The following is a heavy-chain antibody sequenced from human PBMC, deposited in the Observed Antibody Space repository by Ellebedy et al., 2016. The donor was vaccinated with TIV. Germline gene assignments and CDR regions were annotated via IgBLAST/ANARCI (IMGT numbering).Heavy chain of an antibody. V-gene: IGHV4-39*07. J-gene: IGHJ6*02. Sequence: MPSETLSLTCNVSGGSISALTYHWGWVRQSPGKGLEWIGNSHSSGSTYYNPSLRSRVTISIDTSKSQFSLDLTSVTAADTAVYYCVLVAALRDRYYYYGVGVWGQGTTVTVSS. CDR3: VLVAALRDRYYYYGVGV. CDR2: SHSSGST. D-gene: IGHD2-2*01. CDR1: GGSISALTYH.